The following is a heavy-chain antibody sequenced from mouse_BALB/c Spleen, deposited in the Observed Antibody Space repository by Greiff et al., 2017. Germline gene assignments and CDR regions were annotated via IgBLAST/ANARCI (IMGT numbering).Heavy chain of an antibody. V-gene: IGHV1S29*02. CDR1: GYTFTDYN. D-gene: IGHD2-4*01. J-gene: IGHJ3*01. CDR3: ARGGYDYETAY. CDR2: IYPYNGGT. Sequence: EVQLQQSGPELVKPGASVKISCKASGYTFTDYNMHWVKQSHGKSLEWIGYIYPYNGGTGYNQKFKSKATLTVDNSSSTAYMELRSLTSEDSAVYYCARGGYDYETAYWGQGTLVTVSA.